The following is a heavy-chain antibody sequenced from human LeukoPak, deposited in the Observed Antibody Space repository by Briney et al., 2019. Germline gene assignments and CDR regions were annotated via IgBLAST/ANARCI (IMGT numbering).Heavy chain of an antibody. Sequence: GGSLRLSCAASGFTFSSYAMHWLRQAPGKGLEWVAVISYDGSNKYYADSVKGRLTIPRDNSKNTLYLQMNSLRAEDTAVYYCARDPSNSGYEFPGFFDYWGQGTLVTVSS. CDR3: ARDPSNSGYEFPGFFDY. D-gene: IGHD5-12*01. V-gene: IGHV3-30-3*01. CDR2: ISYDGSNK. J-gene: IGHJ4*02. CDR1: GFTFSSYA.